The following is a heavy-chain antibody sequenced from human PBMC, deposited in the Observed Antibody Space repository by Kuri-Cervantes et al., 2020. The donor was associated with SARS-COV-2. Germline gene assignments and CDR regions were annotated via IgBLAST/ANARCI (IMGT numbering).Heavy chain of an antibody. Sequence: ESLKISCAVYGGSFSDYYWSWVRQPPGKGLEWIGEINHSGNTNYDPSLKSRVTISIDTSKNQFSLKLSSVTAADTAVYFCTRERGMSRKSSGYWGQGTLVTVSS. CDR3: TRERGMSRKSSGY. V-gene: IGHV4-34*01. CDR2: INHSGNT. J-gene: IGHJ4*02. D-gene: IGHD3-10*01. CDR1: GGSFSDYY.